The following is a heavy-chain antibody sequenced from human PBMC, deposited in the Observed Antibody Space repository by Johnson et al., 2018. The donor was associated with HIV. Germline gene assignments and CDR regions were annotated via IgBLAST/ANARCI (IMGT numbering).Heavy chain of an antibody. CDR1: GLSFSNFG. Sequence: QVQLVESGGGVVQPGKSLTLSCLGSGLSFSNFGIHWVRQAPGKGPEWVAVISFDGNLKKYADSVKGRFTISRDNSKNTLYLQMNSLRAEHTAVYYCARDGSQRADAFDIWGQGTMVTVSS. J-gene: IGHJ3*02. CDR3: ARDGSQRADAFDI. CDR2: ISFDGNLK. V-gene: IGHV3-30*03. D-gene: IGHD6-25*01.